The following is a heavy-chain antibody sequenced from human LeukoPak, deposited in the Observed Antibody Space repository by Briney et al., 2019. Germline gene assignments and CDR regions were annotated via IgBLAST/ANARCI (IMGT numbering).Heavy chain of an antibody. CDR2: INHSGST. D-gene: IGHD3-3*01. Sequence: PSETLSLTCAAYGGSFSGYYWSWIRQPPGKGLEWIGEINHSGSTNYNPSLKSRVTISVDTSKNQFSLKLSSVTAADTAVYYCARGHYDFWSGYFGSTYGMDVWGQGTTVTVSS. J-gene: IGHJ6*02. V-gene: IGHV4-34*01. CDR3: ARGHYDFWSGYFGSTYGMDV. CDR1: GGSFSGYY.